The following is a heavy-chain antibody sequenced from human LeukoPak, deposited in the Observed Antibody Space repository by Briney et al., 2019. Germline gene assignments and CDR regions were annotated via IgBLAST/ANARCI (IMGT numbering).Heavy chain of an antibody. CDR1: GYTFTGYY. J-gene: IGHJ6*02. V-gene: IGHV1-69*13. D-gene: IGHD3-9*01. CDR2: IIPIFGTA. Sequence: ASVKVSCKASGYTFTGYYMHWVRQAPGQGLEWMGGIIPIFGTANYAQKFQGRVTITADESTSTAYMELSSLRSEDTAVYYCARGDYDILTGPYYYYYGMDVWGQGTTVTVSS. CDR3: ARGDYDILTGPYYYYYGMDV.